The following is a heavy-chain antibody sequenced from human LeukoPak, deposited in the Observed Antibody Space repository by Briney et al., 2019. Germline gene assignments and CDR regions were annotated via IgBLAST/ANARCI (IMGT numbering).Heavy chain of an antibody. CDR1: GGSISSSSYY. D-gene: IGHD6-19*01. J-gene: IGHJ4*02. V-gene: IGHV4-39*07. CDR2: IYYSGST. CDR3: ARDTRAVAGEELGLDY. Sequence: PSETLSLTCTVSGGSISSSSYYWGWIRQPPGKGLEWIANIYYSGSTYYNPSLKSRVTISVDTSKNQLSLKLSSVTAADTAVYYCARDTRAVAGEELGLDYWGQGTLVTVSS.